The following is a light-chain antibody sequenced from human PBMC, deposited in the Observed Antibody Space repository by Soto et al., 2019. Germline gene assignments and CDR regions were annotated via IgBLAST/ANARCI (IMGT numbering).Light chain of an antibody. Sequence: QSALTQPASVSGSPGQSITISCTGTTSDVGGYNFVSWYQQHPGKAPKLLIFEVNNRPSGVSNRFSASKSGNTASLSISGLQAEDEADYYCSSYTASSTLVFGGGTKVTVL. CDR3: SSYTASSTLV. CDR1: TSDVGGYNF. CDR2: EVN. V-gene: IGLV2-14*01. J-gene: IGLJ3*02.